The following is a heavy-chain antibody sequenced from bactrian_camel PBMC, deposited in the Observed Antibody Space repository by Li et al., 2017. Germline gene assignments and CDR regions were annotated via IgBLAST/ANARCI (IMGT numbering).Heavy chain of an antibody. Sequence: SGGGSVQAGGSLTLSCVTSGGDPSTTDCMGWFRTGREAVAHINSDGTAEYKNSVKGRFTISKDNAKNTLFLQMNSLNPEDTAMYYCAAQRRSQWGGPCSGVYGYNYWGQGTQVTVS. V-gene: IGHV3S57*01. D-gene: IGHD3*01. CDR1: GGDPSTTDC. CDR3: AAQRRSQWGGPCSGVYGYNY. J-gene: IGHJ4*01. CDR2: INSDGTA.